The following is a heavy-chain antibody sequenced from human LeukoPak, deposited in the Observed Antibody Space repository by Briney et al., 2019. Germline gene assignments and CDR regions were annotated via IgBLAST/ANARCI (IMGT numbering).Heavy chain of an antibody. D-gene: IGHD4-17*01. Sequence: SETLSLTCTVSGGSISSSSYYWGWIRQPPGKGLEWIGSIYYSGSTYYNPSLKSRVTISVDTSKNQFSLKLSSVTAEDTAVYYCANEYGDYPRGLDWFDPWGQGTLVTVSS. V-gene: IGHV4-39*07. CDR1: GGSISSSSYY. CDR3: ANEYGDYPRGLDWFDP. J-gene: IGHJ5*02. CDR2: IYYSGST.